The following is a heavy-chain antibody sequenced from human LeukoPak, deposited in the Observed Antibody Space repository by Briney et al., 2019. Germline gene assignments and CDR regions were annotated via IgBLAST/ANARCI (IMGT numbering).Heavy chain of an antibody. Sequence: GGSLRLSCAASGFTVSSNYMSWVRQAPGKGLEWVSVFYSGGSTYYADSVKGRFTISRDNSKNTLYLQMNSLRAEDTAVYYCARETYYYDSRGYPIDYWGQGTLVTVSS. CDR2: FYSGGST. D-gene: IGHD3-22*01. CDR1: GFTVSSNY. CDR3: ARETYYYDSRGYPIDY. V-gene: IGHV3-66*01. J-gene: IGHJ4*02.